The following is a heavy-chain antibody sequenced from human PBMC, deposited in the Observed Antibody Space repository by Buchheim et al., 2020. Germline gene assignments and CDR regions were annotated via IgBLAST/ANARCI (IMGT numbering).Heavy chain of an antibody. Sequence: QVQLVESGGGVVQPGRSLRLSCAASGFTFSSYGMHWVRQAPGKGLEWVAVIWYDGSNKYYADSVKGRFTISRDNSKNTLYLQMNSLRAEDTAVYYCAKLEIVLMVYADYYFDYWGQGTL. V-gene: IGHV3-33*06. CDR1: GFTFSSYG. CDR2: IWYDGSNK. D-gene: IGHD2-8*01. CDR3: AKLEIVLMVYADYYFDY. J-gene: IGHJ4*02.